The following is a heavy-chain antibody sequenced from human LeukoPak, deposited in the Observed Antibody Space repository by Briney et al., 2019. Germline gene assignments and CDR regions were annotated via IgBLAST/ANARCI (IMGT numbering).Heavy chain of an antibody. CDR2: INHSGST. Sequence: SETLSLTCAVYGGSFSGYYWSWIRQPPGKGLEWIGEINHSGSTNYNPSLKSRVTISVDTSKNQFSLKLSSVTAADTAVYYCASTGTHPGPLDYWGQGTLVTVSS. V-gene: IGHV4-34*01. D-gene: IGHD3-9*01. CDR3: ASTGTHPGPLDY. CDR1: GGSFSGYY. J-gene: IGHJ4*02.